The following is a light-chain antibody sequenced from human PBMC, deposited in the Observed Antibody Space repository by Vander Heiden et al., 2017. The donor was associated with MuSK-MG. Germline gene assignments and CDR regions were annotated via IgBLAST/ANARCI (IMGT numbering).Light chain of an antibody. V-gene: IGLV2-18*01. Sequence: QSALTQPPSVSGSPGQSVTISCTGPSSDVGSDKRVPWYQQPPGTAPNLMIYEVSNRPSGVPDRFSGSKSGNTASLTISGLQAEDEADYYCSLYTSSTRWVFGGGTKLTVL. J-gene: IGLJ3*02. CDR2: EVS. CDR1: SSDVGSDKR. CDR3: SLYTSSTRWV.